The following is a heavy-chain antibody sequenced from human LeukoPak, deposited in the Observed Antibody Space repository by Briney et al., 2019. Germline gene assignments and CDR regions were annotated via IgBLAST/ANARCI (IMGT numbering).Heavy chain of an antibody. V-gene: IGHV1-18*01. D-gene: IGHD3-22*01. Sequence: ASVKVSCTASGYTFTSYGISWVRQAPGQGLEWTGWISAYNGNTNYAQKLQGRVTMTTDTSTSTAYMELWSLRSDDTAVYYCARDTVYYDSSGYWDGDYWGQGTLVTVSS. J-gene: IGHJ4*02. CDR3: ARDTVYYDSSGYWDGDY. CDR1: GYTFTSYG. CDR2: ISAYNGNT.